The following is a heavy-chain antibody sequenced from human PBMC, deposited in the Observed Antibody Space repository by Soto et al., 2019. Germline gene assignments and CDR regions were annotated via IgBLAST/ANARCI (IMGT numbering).Heavy chain of an antibody. J-gene: IGHJ6*04. CDR3: ARRIQYYYGLDV. CDR2: VYNSGST. D-gene: IGHD5-18*01. CDR1: GDSISSYY. Sequence: QVQLQESGPGLLKPSETLSLTCTVSGDSISSYYWSWIRQPPGKGLEWIGYVYNSGSTNYNPSLNSRLTISVDTSKNQFSLKLTSVTAADTAVYYCARRIQYYYGLDVWGKGTTVTVSS. V-gene: IGHV4-59*08.